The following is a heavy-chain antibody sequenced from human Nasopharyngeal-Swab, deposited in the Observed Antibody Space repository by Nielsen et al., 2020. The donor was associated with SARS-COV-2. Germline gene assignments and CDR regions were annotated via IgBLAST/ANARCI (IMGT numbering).Heavy chain of an antibody. J-gene: IGHJ6*02. CDR2: IDWDDDR. CDR1: LFSLSPTGMC. CDR3: ARILSTYYGSSSIPRPGVMDV. Sequence: SGPTLVQPTQTGSLTCPFSLFSLSPTGMCVSWILQPTGKALEWLALIDWDDDRYYSTSLKTRLTISKDTSTNQVVLTMTNMDPVDTATYYCARILSTYYGSSSIPRPGVMDVWGQGTTVTVSS. D-gene: IGHD3-22*01. V-gene: IGHV2-70*01.